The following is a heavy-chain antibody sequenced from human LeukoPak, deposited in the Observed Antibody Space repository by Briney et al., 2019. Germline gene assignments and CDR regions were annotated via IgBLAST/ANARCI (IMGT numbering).Heavy chain of an antibody. Sequence: AESLQISCKGSGYSFTSSWIGWVRQMPGKGLEWMGIINPGDSDTRYRPSFQGQVTISADKSISTAYLQRSSLKASDTAMYYCATYAGSYSKYFQHWGQGTLVTVSS. CDR3: ATYAGSYSKYFQH. CDR2: INPGDSDT. V-gene: IGHV5-51*01. D-gene: IGHD3-10*01. CDR1: GYSFTSSW. J-gene: IGHJ1*01.